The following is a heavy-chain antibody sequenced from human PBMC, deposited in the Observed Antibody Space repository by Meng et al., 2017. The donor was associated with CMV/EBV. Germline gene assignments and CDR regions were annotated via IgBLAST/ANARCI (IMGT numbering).Heavy chain of an antibody. J-gene: IGHJ3*02. CDR3: SRAGGVRLLGDAFDI. CDR2: ISSSSSYI. CDR1: GFTFSSYS. V-gene: IGHV3-21*01. D-gene: IGHD2-15*01. Sequence: GGSLRLSCAASGFTFSSYSMNWVRQAPGKGLEWVSSISSSSSYIYYADSVKGRFTISRDNAKNSLYLQMNSLRAEDTAVYYCSRAGGVRLLGDAFDIWGQGTMVTVSS.